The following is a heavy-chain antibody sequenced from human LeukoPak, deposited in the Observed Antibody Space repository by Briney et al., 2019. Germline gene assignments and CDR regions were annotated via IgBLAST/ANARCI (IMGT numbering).Heavy chain of an antibody. Sequence: PGGSLRLSCAASGFTFSSYNMNWVRQAPGKGLEWVSSISSSSSYIYYADSVKARFTISRDNAKNSLYLQMNSLRAEDTAVYYCARDRESSSWFDYWGQGTLVTVSS. D-gene: IGHD6-13*01. J-gene: IGHJ4*02. V-gene: IGHV3-21*01. CDR3: ARDRESSSWFDY. CDR1: GFTFSSYN. CDR2: ISSSSSYI.